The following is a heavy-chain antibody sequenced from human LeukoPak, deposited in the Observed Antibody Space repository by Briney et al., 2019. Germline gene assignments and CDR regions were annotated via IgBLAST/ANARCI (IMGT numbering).Heavy chain of an antibody. CDR3: ARDRITMVRGVIIKNWFDP. Sequence: SETLSLTCTVSGGSISSGGYYWSWIRQPPGKGLEWIGYIYHSGSTYYNPSLKSRVTISVDRSKNQFSLKLSSVTAADTAVYYCARDRITMVRGVIIKNWFDPWGQGTLVTVSS. J-gene: IGHJ5*02. V-gene: IGHV4-30-2*01. D-gene: IGHD3-10*01. CDR1: GGSISSGGYY. CDR2: IYHSGST.